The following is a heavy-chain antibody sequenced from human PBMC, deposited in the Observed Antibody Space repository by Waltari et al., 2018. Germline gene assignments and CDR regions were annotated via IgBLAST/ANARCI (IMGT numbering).Heavy chain of an antibody. D-gene: IGHD3-9*01. CDR1: GFNFDEHT. CDR2: VNWDGGTS. CDR3: AKGRDTYIFSDAFDS. J-gene: IGHJ4*02. Sequence: EVQLVESGGVVVQPGGSLRLSCAASGFNFDEHTMHWVRQTPGRGLEWVSLVNWDGGTSHYADSVKCRFTSSRNNSKNSIYLQMTSLRSDDTALYYCAKGRDTYIFSDAFDSWGQGTLVTVSS. V-gene: IGHV3-43*01.